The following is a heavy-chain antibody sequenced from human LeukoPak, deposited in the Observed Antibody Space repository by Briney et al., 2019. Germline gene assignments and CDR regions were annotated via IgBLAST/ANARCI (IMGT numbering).Heavy chain of an antibody. J-gene: IGHJ4*02. CDR1: GYTFTGYY. V-gene: IGHV1-2*02. CDR3: ERGKSPYYFDY. Sequence: ASVKVSCTASGYTFTGYYMHWVRQAPGQGLEWMGWINPNSGGTNYAQTFQGRVTMTRDTSISTAYMELSGLRSDDTAIYYCERGKSPYYFDYWGQGTLVTVSS. CDR2: INPNSGGT.